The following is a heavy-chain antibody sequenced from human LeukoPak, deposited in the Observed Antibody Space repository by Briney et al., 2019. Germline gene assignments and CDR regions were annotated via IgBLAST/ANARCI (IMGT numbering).Heavy chain of an antibody. CDR1: GGTFSSYA. Sequence: ASVKVSCKASGGTFSSYAISWVRQAPGQGLEWMGGIIPIFGTANYAQKFQGRVTITADESTSTAYMELSSLRSEDTAVYYCARESRLVRGVIIRYGMDVWGQGTTVTVSS. V-gene: IGHV1-69*01. J-gene: IGHJ6*02. CDR2: IIPIFGTA. CDR3: ARESRLVRGVIIRYGMDV. D-gene: IGHD3-10*01.